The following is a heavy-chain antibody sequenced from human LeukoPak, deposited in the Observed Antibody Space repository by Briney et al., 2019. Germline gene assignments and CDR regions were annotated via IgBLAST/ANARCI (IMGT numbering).Heavy chain of an antibody. CDR3: ARDDYRKRDFQH. D-gene: IGHD4-11*01. CDR1: GYTFTSYG. CDR2: ISAYNGNT. Sequence: ASVKVSCKASGYTFTSYGISWVRQAPGQGLEWMGWISAYNGNTNYAQKLQGRVTMTTDTSTSTAYMELRSLRSDDTAVYCCARDDYRKRDFQHWGQGTLVTVSS. J-gene: IGHJ1*01. V-gene: IGHV1-18*01.